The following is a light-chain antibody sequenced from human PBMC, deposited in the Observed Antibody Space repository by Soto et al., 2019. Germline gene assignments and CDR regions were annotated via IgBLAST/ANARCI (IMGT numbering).Light chain of an antibody. CDR1: SSDVGGYNY. CDR3: SSYTSSIL. J-gene: IGLJ2*01. CDR2: DVS. V-gene: IGLV2-14*01. Sequence: QSALTQPASVSGSPGQSITISCTGTSSDVGGYNYVSWYQQHPGKAPKLMIYDVSKRPSGVSNRFSGSKSGNTASLTISGLQAEAEADYYCSSYTSSILFGGGTKLTVL.